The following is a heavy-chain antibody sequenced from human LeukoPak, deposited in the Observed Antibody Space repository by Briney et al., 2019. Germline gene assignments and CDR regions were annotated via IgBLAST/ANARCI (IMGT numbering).Heavy chain of an antibody. V-gene: IGHV3-23*01. Sequence: PGGSLRLSCAASGFTLSSYAMSWVRQAPGKGLEWVSAISGSGGSTYYADSVKGRFTISRDNSKNTLYLQMNSLRAEDTAVYYCARGVRIAVAGNIDYWGQGTLVTVSS. D-gene: IGHD6-19*01. CDR1: GFTLSSYA. CDR3: ARGVRIAVAGNIDY. J-gene: IGHJ4*02. CDR2: ISGSGGST.